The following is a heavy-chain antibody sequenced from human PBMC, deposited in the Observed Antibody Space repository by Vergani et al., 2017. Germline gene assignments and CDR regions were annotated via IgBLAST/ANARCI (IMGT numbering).Heavy chain of an antibody. CDR3: ASDTHSEQRADR. J-gene: IGHJ5*02. Sequence: QVQLQESGPGLVKSSETLSLTCSVSFDSIRNLYCNWIRQPPGKGLAWIGSIHYSENTNYNPSLKTRVTISVDPSKNQFSLTLTSVTAADTAVYYCASDTHSEQRADRWGQGILVTVTS. CDR2: IHYSENT. V-gene: IGHV4-59*11. D-gene: IGHD1/OR15-1a*01. CDR1: FDSIRNLY.